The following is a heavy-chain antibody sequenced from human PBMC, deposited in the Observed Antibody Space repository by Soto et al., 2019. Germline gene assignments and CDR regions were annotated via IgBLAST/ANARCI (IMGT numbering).Heavy chain of an antibody. CDR1: GGSISSGDYY. D-gene: IGHD2-15*01. CDR3: ARVSPDCSGGSCYSYYYYGMDV. V-gene: IGHV4-30-4*01. Sequence: QVQLQELGPGLVKPSQTLSLTCTVSGGSISSGDYYWSWIRQPPGKGLEWIGYIYYSGSTYYNPSLKSRVTISVDTSKNQFSLKLSSVTAADTAVYYCARVSPDCSGGSCYSYYYYGMDVWGQGTTVTVSS. CDR2: IYYSGST. J-gene: IGHJ6*02.